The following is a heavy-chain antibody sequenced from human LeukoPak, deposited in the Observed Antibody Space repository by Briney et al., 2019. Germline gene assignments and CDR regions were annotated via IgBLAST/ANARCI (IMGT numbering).Heavy chain of an antibody. CDR3: ARDRVFDSSSGPHFDY. Sequence: SVKVSCKASGGTFSSYAISWVRQAPGQGLEWMGGIIPIFGTANYAQKFQGRVTITTDESTSTAYMELSSLRSEDTAAYYCARDRVFDSSSGPHFDYWGQGTLVTVSS. CDR2: IIPIFGTA. J-gene: IGHJ4*02. CDR1: GGTFSSYA. V-gene: IGHV1-69*05. D-gene: IGHD6-13*01.